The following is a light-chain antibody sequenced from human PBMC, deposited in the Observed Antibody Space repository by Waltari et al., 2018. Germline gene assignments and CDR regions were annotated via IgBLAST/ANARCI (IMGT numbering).Light chain of an antibody. CDR1: SSDVGNYNL. V-gene: IGLV2-23*01. Sequence: QSALTQPASVSGSPGQSLTLPCTETSSDVGNYNLVSWYQHHPGKAPNLMIYEGNKRPAGVSDRFSGSKSGNRASLTISGLQAEDEADYYCCSYASSSGYVFGTGTEVTVL. J-gene: IGLJ1*01. CDR2: EGN. CDR3: CSYASSSGYV.